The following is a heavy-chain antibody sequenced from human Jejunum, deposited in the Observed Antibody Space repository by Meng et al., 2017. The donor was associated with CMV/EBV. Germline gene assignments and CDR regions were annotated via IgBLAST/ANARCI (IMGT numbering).Heavy chain of an antibody. Sequence: QVHLPHSGPGRVNPPDTLHLTCPSSGGSISNYYWSWIRQPAGKGLEYIGRIYSSGTTKYNPSLNSRVTMSVDTSKNQFSLKVRSVTAADTAVYLCARHEVVGTAIFDYWGQGTLVTVSS. J-gene: IGHJ4*02. CDR3: ARHEVVGTAIFDY. CDR1: GGSISNYY. D-gene: IGHD6-19*01. V-gene: IGHV4-4*07. CDR2: IYSSGTT.